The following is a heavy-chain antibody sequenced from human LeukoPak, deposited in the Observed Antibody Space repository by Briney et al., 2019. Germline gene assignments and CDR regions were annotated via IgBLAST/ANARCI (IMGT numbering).Heavy chain of an antibody. Sequence: SETLSLTCTVSGGSFSSYYWSWIRQPPGKGLEWIGYIYYSGSTNYNPSLKSRVTISVDTSKNQFSLKLISVTAADTAVYYCARTLVPAARGGWFDPWGQGTLVTVSS. D-gene: IGHD2-2*01. CDR1: GGSFSSYY. CDR2: IYYSGST. J-gene: IGHJ5*02. CDR3: ARTLVPAARGGWFDP. V-gene: IGHV4-59*01.